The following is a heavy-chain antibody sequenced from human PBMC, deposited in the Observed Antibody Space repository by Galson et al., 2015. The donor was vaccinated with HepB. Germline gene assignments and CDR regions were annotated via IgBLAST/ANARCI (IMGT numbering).Heavy chain of an antibody. CDR1: GYTFTSYY. J-gene: IGHJ4*02. V-gene: IGHV1-46*01. CDR2: INPSGGST. Sequence: SVKVSCKASGYTFTSYYMHWVRQAPGQGLEWMGIINPSGGSTSYAQKFQGRVTMTRDTSTSTVYMELSSLRSEDTAVYYCARAGVVVVPAAREEFDYWGQGTLVTVSS. D-gene: IGHD2-2*01. CDR3: ARAGVVVVPAAREEFDY.